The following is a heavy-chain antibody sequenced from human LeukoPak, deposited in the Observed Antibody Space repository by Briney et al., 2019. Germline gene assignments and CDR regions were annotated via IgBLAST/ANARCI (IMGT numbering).Heavy chain of an antibody. V-gene: IGHV1-46*01. CDR3: ARDTPNDSNHYYPNPIDY. CDR2: INPSGGST. J-gene: IGHJ4*02. Sequence: ASVKVSCXASGYTFTSYYMHWVRQAPGQGLEWMAIINPSGGSTSYAQKFQGRVTMTRDTSTSTIYMELSSLRSEDTAVYYCARDTPNDSNHYYPNPIDYWGQGTLVTVSS. D-gene: IGHD1-1*01. CDR1: GYTFTSYY.